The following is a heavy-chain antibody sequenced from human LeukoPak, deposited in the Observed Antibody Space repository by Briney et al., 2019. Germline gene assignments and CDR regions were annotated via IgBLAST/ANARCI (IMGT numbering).Heavy chain of an antibody. V-gene: IGHV4-34*01. J-gene: IGHJ4*02. Sequence: SETLSLTCAVYGGSFSGYYWSWIRQPPGKGLEWIGEINHSGSTNYNPSLKSRVTISVDTSKNQFSLKLSSVTAADTAVYYCARHNPFRPDSYARVEKGYYFDYWGQGTLVTVSS. CDR1: GGSFSGYY. D-gene: IGHD5-24*01. CDR2: INHSGST. CDR3: ARHNPFRPDSYARVEKGYYFDY.